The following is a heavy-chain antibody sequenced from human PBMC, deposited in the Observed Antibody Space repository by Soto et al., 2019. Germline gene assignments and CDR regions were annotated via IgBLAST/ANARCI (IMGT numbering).Heavy chain of an antibody. CDR2: IYFSGSN. J-gene: IGHJ4*02. Sequence: PSETLSLTCTVSGGSISNYYWSWIRQPPGKGLEWIGYIYFSGSNNYNPSLKSRVTLSVDTSKNQFSLKLSSVTAADTAVYYCARRYGGAVDYWGQGTLVTVSS. V-gene: IGHV4-59*08. D-gene: IGHD3-10*01. CDR1: GGSISNYY. CDR3: ARRYGGAVDY.